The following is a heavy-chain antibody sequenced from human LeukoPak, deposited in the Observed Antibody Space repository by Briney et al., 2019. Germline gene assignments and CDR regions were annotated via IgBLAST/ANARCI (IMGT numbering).Heavy chain of an antibody. CDR2: FDPEHGEM. Sequence: EASVKVSCKVSGDTLTELSTHWVRQAPGKGPEWMGGFDPEHGEMIYAQKLQGRVTMTEDRSTDTAYMELSSLRSEDTAVYYCATGGPWDLLKYWGQGTLVTVSS. CDR1: GDTLTELS. J-gene: IGHJ4*02. D-gene: IGHD3-9*01. CDR3: ATGGPWDLLKY. V-gene: IGHV1-24*01.